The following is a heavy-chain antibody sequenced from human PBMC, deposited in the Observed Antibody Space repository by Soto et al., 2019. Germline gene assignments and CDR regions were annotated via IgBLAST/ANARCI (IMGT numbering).Heavy chain of an antibody. CDR1: GFTFSNIW. CDR2: IKSKTAGGTI. D-gene: IGHD5-12*01. V-gene: IGHV3-15*01. J-gene: IGHJ4*02. Sequence: PGGSLRLSCAASGFTFSNIWMTWVRQVPGKGLEWVGRIKSKTAGGTIDYAAPVNGRFTISRDDSKNMVYLQMNSLKTEDTAMYYCTTVGRSGYDDWCRGTLVTVS. CDR3: TTVGRSGYDD.